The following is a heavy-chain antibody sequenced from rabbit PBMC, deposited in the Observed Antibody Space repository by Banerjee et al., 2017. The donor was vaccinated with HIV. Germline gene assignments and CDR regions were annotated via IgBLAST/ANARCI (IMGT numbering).Heavy chain of an antibody. CDR2: INTGGST. D-gene: IGHD5-1*01. CDR1: GFSLSSYN. V-gene: IGHV1S17*01. CDR3: ARGVGGAFNL. J-gene: IGHJ4*01. Sequence: QEQLKESGGRLVKPDESLTLTCTGSGFSLSSYNMGWVRQAPGEGLEYIGFINTGGSTYYASWAKGRFTISSDNAQNTVDLQMNSLTAADTATYFCARGVGGAFNLWGPGTLVTVS.